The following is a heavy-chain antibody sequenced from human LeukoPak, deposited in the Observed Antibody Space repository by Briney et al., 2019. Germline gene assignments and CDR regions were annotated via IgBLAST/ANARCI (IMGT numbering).Heavy chain of an antibody. CDR1: GYTFTSYY. V-gene: IGHV1-69*13. J-gene: IGHJ5*02. Sequence: ASVKVSCKASGYTFTSYYMHWVRQAPGQGLEWMGGIIPIFGTANYAQKFQGRVTITADESTSTAYMELSSLRSEDTAVYYCARDCGGSCYSRWFDPWGQGTLVTVSS. D-gene: IGHD2-15*01. CDR2: IIPIFGTA. CDR3: ARDCGGSCYSRWFDP.